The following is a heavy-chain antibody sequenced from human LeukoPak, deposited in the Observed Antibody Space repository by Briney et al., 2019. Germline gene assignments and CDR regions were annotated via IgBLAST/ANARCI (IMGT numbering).Heavy chain of an antibody. J-gene: IGHJ4*02. CDR1: GFTFSSYS. CDR2: ISSSSSYI. D-gene: IGHD3-22*01. V-gene: IGHV3-21*01. CDR3: ARVMNYYDSSGYYPEYDY. Sequence: RGSLRLSCAASGFTFSSYSMNWVRQAPGKGLEWVSSISSSSSYIYYADSVKGRFTISRDNAKNSLYLQMNSLRAEDTAVYYCARVMNYYDSSGYYPEYDYWGQGTLVTVSS.